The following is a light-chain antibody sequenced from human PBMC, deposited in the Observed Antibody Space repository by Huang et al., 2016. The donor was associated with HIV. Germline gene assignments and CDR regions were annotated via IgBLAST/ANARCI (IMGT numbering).Light chain of an antibody. CDR3: QQYDSLPPRT. Sequence: DIQVTQSPSSLSASVGGSVTITCQASQDISNYLNWYQQKPGKAPKVLIYDASNLERGVPSRCSGSGSWTDFTFTISSLQPEDIATYYCQQYDSLPPRTFGQGTRVEIK. CDR2: DAS. J-gene: IGKJ1*01. CDR1: QDISNY. V-gene: IGKV1-33*01.